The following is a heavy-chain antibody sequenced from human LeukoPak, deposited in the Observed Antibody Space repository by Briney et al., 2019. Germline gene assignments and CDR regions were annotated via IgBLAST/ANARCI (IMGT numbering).Heavy chain of an antibody. CDR1: GGSIGSSNW. V-gene: IGHV4-4*02. J-gene: IGHJ4*02. CDR3: ARGREYQLPEEYYFDY. Sequence: SETLSLTCAVSGGSIGSSNWWSWVRQPPGKGLEWIGEIYHSGSTNYNPSLKSRVTISVDKSKNQFSLKLSSVTAADTAVYYCARGREYQLPEEYYFDYWGQGTLVTVSS. D-gene: IGHD2-2*01. CDR2: IYHSGST.